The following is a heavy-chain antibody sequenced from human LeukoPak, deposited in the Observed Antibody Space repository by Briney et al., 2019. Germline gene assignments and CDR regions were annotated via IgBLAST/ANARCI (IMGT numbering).Heavy chain of an antibody. J-gene: IGHJ4*02. CDR1: GFTFSSYR. V-gene: IGHV3-21*01. D-gene: IGHD3-22*01. Sequence: WGSLTLSCAASGFTFSSYRMNWVRQAPGQGLEWVSSVHSLGTYMHYADSAKGRFTISSDNAKNSLYLQMNSLRAEDTAVYYCAWYYDSSGYYYPIDYWGQGTLVTVSS. CDR2: VHSLGTYM. CDR3: AWYYDSSGYYYPIDY.